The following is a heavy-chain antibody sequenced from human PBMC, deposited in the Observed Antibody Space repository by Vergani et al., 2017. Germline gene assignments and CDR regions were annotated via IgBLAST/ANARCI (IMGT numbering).Heavy chain of an antibody. CDR2: ISYDGSNK. CDR1: GFTFSSYA. D-gene: IGHD3-16*02. V-gene: IGHV3-30*04. J-gene: IGHJ4*02. Sequence: QVQLVESGGGVVQPGRSLRLSCAASGFTFSSYAMHWVRQAPGKGLEWVAVISYDGSNKYYADSVKGRFTISRDNSKNTLYLQMNSLRAEDTAVYYCARDLMITFGGVIVPDDYWGQGTLVTVSS. CDR3: ARDLMITFGGVIVPDDY.